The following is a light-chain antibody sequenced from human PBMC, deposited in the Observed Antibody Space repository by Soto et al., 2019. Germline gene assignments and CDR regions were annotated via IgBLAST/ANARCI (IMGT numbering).Light chain of an antibody. CDR1: QSVSSN. V-gene: IGKV3-20*01. J-gene: IGKJ3*01. CDR3: QQSGSSPKS. CDR2: GAS. Sequence: DTVLTQSPGTLSLTSGERATLSCRASQSVSSNLAWYQQKPGQAPRLLIYGASTRATGIPARFSGSGSGTEFTLTISRLQSEDFAVYYCQQSGSSPKSFGPGTKVDIK.